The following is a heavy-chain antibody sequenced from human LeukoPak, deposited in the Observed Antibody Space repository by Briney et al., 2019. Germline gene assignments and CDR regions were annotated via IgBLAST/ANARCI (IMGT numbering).Heavy chain of an antibody. V-gene: IGHV4-39*07. CDR2: IYDSGST. D-gene: IGHD5-18*01. CDR3: ARKSRGYSYGYPLDYYYYGMDV. Sequence: PSETLSLTCTVSGGSIRSSYYYWGWIRQPPGKGLEWIGSIYDSGSTNYNPSLKSRVTISVDTSKNQFSLKLSSVTAADTAVYYCARKSRGYSYGYPLDYYYYGMDVWGQGTTVTVSS. CDR1: GGSIRSSYYY. J-gene: IGHJ6*02.